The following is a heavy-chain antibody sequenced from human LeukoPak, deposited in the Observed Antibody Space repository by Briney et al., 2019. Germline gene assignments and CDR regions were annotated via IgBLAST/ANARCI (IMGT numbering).Heavy chain of an antibody. V-gene: IGHV4-39*01. J-gene: IGHJ4*02. D-gene: IGHD2-2*01. CDR3: ARLVRFCTSNSCYPFDY. CDR2: MYYSGGT. CDR1: GGSISSSSHC. Sequence: ASETLSLTCTVSGGSISSSSHCWGWIRQPPGKGLEWIGSMYYSGGTYYNPSLKSRVTISIDTSKSQFSLKLNSVTAADTAVYYCARLVRFCTSNSCYPFDYWGQGTLVTVSS.